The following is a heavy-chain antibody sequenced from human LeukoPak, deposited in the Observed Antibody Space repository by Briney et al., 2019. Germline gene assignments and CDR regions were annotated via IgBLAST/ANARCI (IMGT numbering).Heavy chain of an antibody. Sequence: SETLSLTCTVSGGSISNYYWSWIRQPPGKGLEWIGSIYYSGSTYYNPSLKSRVTISVDTSKNQFSLKLSSVTAADTAVYYCARDSRRTYYDFWSGYYTGGPFDYWGQGTLVTVSS. V-gene: IGHV4-59*12. CDR3: ARDSRRTYYDFWSGYYTGGPFDY. D-gene: IGHD3-3*01. CDR1: GGSISNYY. J-gene: IGHJ4*02. CDR2: IYYSGST.